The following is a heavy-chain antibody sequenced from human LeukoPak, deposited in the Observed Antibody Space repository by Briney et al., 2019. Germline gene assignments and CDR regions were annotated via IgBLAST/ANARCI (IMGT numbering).Heavy chain of an antibody. J-gene: IGHJ4*02. CDR2: FFPGETP. CDR1: GGSISSSSYY. V-gene: IGHV4-39*02. Sequence: PSQTLSLTCTVSGGSISSSSYYWGWIRQPPGKGLEWIATFFPGETPSYNPSLKSRVTISADTSKNRLSLKLKSVTAADTALYYCASERNYYGSGASTSFDHWGQGALVTVSS. D-gene: IGHD3-10*01. CDR3: ASERNYYGSGASTSFDH.